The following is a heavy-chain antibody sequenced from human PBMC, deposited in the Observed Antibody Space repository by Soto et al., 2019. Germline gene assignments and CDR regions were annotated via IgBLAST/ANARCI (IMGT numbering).Heavy chain of an antibody. CDR1: GYTFTSYD. Sequence: QVQLVQSGAEVKKPGASVKVSCKASGYTFTSYDINWVRQATGQGLEWMGWMNPNSGNTGYAQKFQGRVTMTRNTYISTAYMELSSLRSEDTAVYYCAREGDFWSGYYGYYYYYGMDVWGQGTTVTVSS. J-gene: IGHJ6*02. CDR2: MNPNSGNT. V-gene: IGHV1-8*01. D-gene: IGHD3-3*01. CDR3: AREGDFWSGYYGYYYYYGMDV.